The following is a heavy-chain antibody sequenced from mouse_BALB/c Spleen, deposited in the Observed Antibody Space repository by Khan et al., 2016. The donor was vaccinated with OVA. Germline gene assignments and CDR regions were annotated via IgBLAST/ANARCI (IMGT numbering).Heavy chain of an antibody. Sequence: VQLKESGPGLVKPSQSLSLTCSVTGYSITSGYYWNWIRQFPGNKLEWMGYISYDGSNNYNPSLKNRISITRDTSKNQFFLKLNSVTTEDTATYDCARERRYDWYFDVWGAGTTVTVSS. V-gene: IGHV3-6*02. D-gene: IGHD2-14*01. CDR2: ISYDGSN. CDR3: ARERRYDWYFDV. CDR1: GYSITSGYY. J-gene: IGHJ1*01.